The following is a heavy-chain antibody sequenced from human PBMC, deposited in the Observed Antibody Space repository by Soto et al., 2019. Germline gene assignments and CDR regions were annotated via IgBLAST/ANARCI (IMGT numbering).Heavy chain of an antibody. CDR2: ISAPGGST. CDR3: AKDRNEVPATYYFDY. V-gene: IGHV3-23*01. D-gene: IGHD2-2*01. J-gene: IGHJ4*02. CDR1: GLTFSSHA. Sequence: GGSLRLSCAASGLTFSSHAMSWVRQAPGKGLEWVSGISAPGGSTYYADSVKGRFIISRDNSKNTLFLQVNSLRAEDTAVYYCAKDRNEVPATYYFDYWGQGTLVTVSS.